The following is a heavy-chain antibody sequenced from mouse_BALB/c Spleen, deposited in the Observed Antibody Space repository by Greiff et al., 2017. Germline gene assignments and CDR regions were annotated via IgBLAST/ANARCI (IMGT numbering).Heavy chain of an antibody. V-gene: IGHV5-4*02. J-gene: IGHJ4*01. CDR2: ISDGGSYT. D-gene: IGHD1-1*01. CDR1: GFTFSDYY. CDR3: ARRFYYGSSYYYAMDY. Sequence: EVHLVESGGGLVKPGGSLKLSCAASGFTFSDYYMYWVRQTPEKRLEWVATISDGGSYTYYPDSVKGRFTISRDNAKNNLYLQMSSLKSEDTAMYYCARRFYYGSSYYYAMDYWGQGTSVTVSS.